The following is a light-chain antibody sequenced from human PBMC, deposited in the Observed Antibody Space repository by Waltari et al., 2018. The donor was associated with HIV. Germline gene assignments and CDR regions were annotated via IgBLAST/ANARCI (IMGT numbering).Light chain of an antibody. CDR1: QSVFHSSTNKNY. CDR3: QQYYRTPPYT. Sequence: DIVMTQSPASLAVSLVERATIHCKSSQSVFHSSTNKNYLAWPQQKPGQQPKLLFYWASTRESGVPDRFTGSGSGTDVTLTISGLQAEDAAVYYCQQYYRTPPYTFGQGTKLEIK. J-gene: IGKJ2*01. CDR2: WAS. V-gene: IGKV4-1*01.